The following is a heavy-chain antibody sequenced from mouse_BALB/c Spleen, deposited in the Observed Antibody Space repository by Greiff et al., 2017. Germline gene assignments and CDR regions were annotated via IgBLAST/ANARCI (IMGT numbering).Heavy chain of an antibody. CDR1: GFSLTSYG. CDR3: AGYRYDVGNFDY. CDR2: IWSGGST. Sequence: QVQLKESGPGLVAPSQSLSITCTVSGFSLTSYGVHWVRQSPGKGLEWLGVIWSGGSTDYNAAFISRLSISKDNSKSQVFFKMNSLQADDTAIYYCAGYRYDVGNFDYWGQGTTLTVSS. V-gene: IGHV2-4-1*01. J-gene: IGHJ2*01. D-gene: IGHD2-14*01.